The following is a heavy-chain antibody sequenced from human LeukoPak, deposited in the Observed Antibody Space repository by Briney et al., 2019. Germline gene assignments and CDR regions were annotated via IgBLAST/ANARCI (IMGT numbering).Heavy chain of an antibody. CDR2: ISGSGVDI. V-gene: IGHV3-23*01. D-gene: IGHD5-12*01. CDR3: ASRHPDIASP. Sequence: GGSLRLSCTASGFAFSNHAMSWVRQAPGKGLEWVSAISGSGVDIYYADSVKGRFTISRDNSKNTLFLQMNSLRVEDTAVYYCASRHPDIASPWGQGTLVTVSS. CDR1: GFAFSNHA. J-gene: IGHJ5*02.